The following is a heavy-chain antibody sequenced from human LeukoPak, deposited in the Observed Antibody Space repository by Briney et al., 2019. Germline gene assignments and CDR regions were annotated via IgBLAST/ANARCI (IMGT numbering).Heavy chain of an antibody. J-gene: IGHJ6*03. V-gene: IGHV3-11*01. CDR2: ISSSGSTI. CDR1: GFTFSDYY. CDR3: ARDRNYYYYMDV. Sequence: PGGSLRLSCAASGFTFSDYYMSWIRQAPGKGLEWVSYISSSGSTIYYAASVKGRFTISRDNAKNSLYLQMNSLRAEDTAVYYCARDRNYYYYMDVWGKGTTVTVSS.